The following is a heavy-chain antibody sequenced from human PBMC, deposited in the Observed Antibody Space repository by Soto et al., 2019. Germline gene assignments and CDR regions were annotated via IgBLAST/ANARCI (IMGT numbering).Heavy chain of an antibody. CDR2: ISYDGSDK. V-gene: IGHV3-30*18. CDR3: SKDLDGIKGLVVSSFCFDY. Sequence: QVQLVESGGGVVQPGRSLRLSCAASGFTFNSYGMHWVRQAPGNGLEWVAVISYDGSDKYYADSVKGRFTISRDNSKNQLYLQMNSLRAEDTALYYCSKDLDGIKGLVVSSFCFDYWGQGTLVTVSS. D-gene: IGHD3-16*02. J-gene: IGHJ4*02. CDR1: GFTFNSYG.